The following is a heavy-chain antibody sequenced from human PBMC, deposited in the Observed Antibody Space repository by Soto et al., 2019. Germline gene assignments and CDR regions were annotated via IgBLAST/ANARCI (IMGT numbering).Heavy chain of an antibody. D-gene: IGHD2-2*01. CDR1: GFTFSSYG. CDR3: ARDRERIVVVPAAIHP. Sequence: GGSLRLSCAASGFTFSSYGMYWVRQAPGKGLEWVAVIWYDGSNKYYADSVKGRFTISRDNSKNTLYLQMNSLRAEDTAVYYCARDRERIVVVPAAIHPWGQGTLVTVSS. CDR2: IWYDGSNK. V-gene: IGHV3-33*01. J-gene: IGHJ5*02.